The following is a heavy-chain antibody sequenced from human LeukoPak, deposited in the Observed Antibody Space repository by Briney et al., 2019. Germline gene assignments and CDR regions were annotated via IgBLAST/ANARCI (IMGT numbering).Heavy chain of an antibody. J-gene: IGHJ4*02. V-gene: IGHV1-2*02. CDR2: INPNSGGT. CDR1: GYTFTGYY. D-gene: IGHD3-9*01. Sequence: ASVKVSCKASGYTFTGYYIHWVRQAPGQGLEWMGWINPNSGGTNYGQKFQGRVTMTRDTSISTAYMDLSRLRSDDTAVYYCARLAKYDILAGYTNDYWGQGTLVTVPS. CDR3: ARLAKYDILAGYTNDY.